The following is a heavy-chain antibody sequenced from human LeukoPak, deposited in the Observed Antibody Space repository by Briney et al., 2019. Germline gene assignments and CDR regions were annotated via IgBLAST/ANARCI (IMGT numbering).Heavy chain of an antibody. D-gene: IGHD3-22*01. J-gene: IGHJ3*02. CDR3: ARDGYSSGYSRDAFDI. CDR2: INPSGGST. Sequence: ASVKVSCKASGYTFTSYYMHWVRQAPGQGLEWMGIINPSGGSTSYAQKFQGRVTMTRDTSTGTVYMELSSLRSEDTAVYYCARDGYSSGYSRDAFDIWGQGTMVTVSS. V-gene: IGHV1-46*01. CDR1: GYTFTSYY.